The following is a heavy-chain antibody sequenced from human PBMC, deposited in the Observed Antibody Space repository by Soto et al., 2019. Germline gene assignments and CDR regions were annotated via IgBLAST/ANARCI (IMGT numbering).Heavy chain of an antibody. Sequence: GGSLRLFCAASGFFVSSDYMNWVRQAPGKALEWVSIIYSDGTIDYAKSVKGRFTISRDNSKNRLYLHMQSLTVEDTAVDYCGRGGASSGFDYWGKGTLVTVSS. CDR1: GFFVSSDY. V-gene: IGHV3-53*05. CDR3: GRGGASSGFDY. J-gene: IGHJ4*02. D-gene: IGHD2-15*01. CDR2: IYSDGTI.